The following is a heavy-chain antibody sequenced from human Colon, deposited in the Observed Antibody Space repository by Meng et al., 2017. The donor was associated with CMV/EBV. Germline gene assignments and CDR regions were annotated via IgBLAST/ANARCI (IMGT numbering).Heavy chain of an antibody. CDR1: AGSITTRNL. Sequence: PSLLDPSGTLSLPCHVHAGSITTRNLWSWVRLPPGKGLEWIGEVYLGGTIHHHPSLQSRVTISLDKAKDHLSLKLASVTAAGTAVYYCASLKDYDGRGYYYFESWGQGTLVTVSS. CDR3: ASLKDYDGRGYYYFES. V-gene: IGHV4-4*02. CDR2: VYLGGTI. J-gene: IGHJ4*02. D-gene: IGHD3-22*01.